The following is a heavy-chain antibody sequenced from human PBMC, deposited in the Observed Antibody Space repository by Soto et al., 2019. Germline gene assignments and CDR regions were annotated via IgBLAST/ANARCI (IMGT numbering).Heavy chain of an antibody. CDR3: ARQIYDSDTGPNFQYYFDS. CDR1: GYSFAGYW. D-gene: IGHD3-22*01. V-gene: IGHV5-10-1*01. J-gene: IGHJ4*02. Sequence: GESLKISCKGSGYSFAGYWITWVRQKPGKGLEWMGRIDPSDSQTYYSPSFRGHVTISVTKSITTVFLQWSSQKVSDTAMYYCARQIYDSDTGPNFQYYFDSWGQGTPVTVSS. CDR2: IDPSDSQT.